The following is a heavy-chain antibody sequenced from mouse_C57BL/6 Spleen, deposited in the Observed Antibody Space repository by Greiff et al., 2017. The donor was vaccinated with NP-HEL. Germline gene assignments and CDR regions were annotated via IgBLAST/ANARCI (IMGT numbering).Heavy chain of an antibody. CDR1: GFTFSDYG. V-gene: IGHV5-17*01. D-gene: IGHD1-1*01. CDR3: ARGEYYYGSSPYYYAMDY. Sequence: EVKLVESGGGLVKPGGSLKLSCAASGFTFSDYGMHWVRQAPEKGLEWVAYISSGSSTIYYADTVKGRFTISRDNAKNTLFLQMTSLRSEDTAMYYCARGEYYYGSSPYYYAMDYWGQGTSVTVSS. J-gene: IGHJ4*01. CDR2: ISSGSSTI.